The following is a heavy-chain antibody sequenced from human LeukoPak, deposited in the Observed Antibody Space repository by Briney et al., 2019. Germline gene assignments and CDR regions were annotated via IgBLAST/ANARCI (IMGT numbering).Heavy chain of an antibody. J-gene: IGHJ3*01. Sequence: SETPSLTCSVSGDSLNKNFWSWIRQPPGKGLEWIGYIFHSGTINYSPSLKSRVSISLDASKNQFSLMLTSVAAADTAVYYCARRMITTSDTFDLWGQGTMVTVSS. CDR3: ARRMITTSDTFDL. CDR1: GDSLNKNF. D-gene: IGHD3-16*01. V-gene: IGHV4-59*01. CDR2: IFHSGTI.